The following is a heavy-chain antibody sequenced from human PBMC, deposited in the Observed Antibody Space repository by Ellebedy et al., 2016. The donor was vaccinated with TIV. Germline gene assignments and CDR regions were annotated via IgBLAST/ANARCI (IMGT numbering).Heavy chain of an antibody. CDR1: GFMFSDYV. Sequence: PGGSLRLSCAASGFMFSDYVMDWVRQAPGTGLEWVGRVRQEFRSYTTEYAASVKGRFIISRDDSKDSLYLEMNSLKTEDTALYYCTAGAQDSGSHDHWGQGTLVTVSS. J-gene: IGHJ4*02. CDR2: VRQEFRSYTT. CDR3: TAGAQDSGSHDH. D-gene: IGHD1-26*01. V-gene: IGHV3-72*01.